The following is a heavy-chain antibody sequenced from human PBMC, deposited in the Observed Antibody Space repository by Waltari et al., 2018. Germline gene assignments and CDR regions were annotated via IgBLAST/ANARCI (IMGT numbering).Heavy chain of an antibody. CDR2: MSFDGSHK. D-gene: IGHD2-8*02. V-gene: IGHV3-30*04. Sequence: AMPWVRQAPGRGLEWVAVMSFDGSHKYYVDSVKGRFTISRDNSKNTLYLQMNSLRTEDTAMYYCVRDHGGSTGFPYWGQGTLVTVSS. CDR1: A. CDR3: VRDHGGSTGFPY. J-gene: IGHJ4*02.